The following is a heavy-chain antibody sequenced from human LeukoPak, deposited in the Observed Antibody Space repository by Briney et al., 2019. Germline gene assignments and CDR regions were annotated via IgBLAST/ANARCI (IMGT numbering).Heavy chain of an antibody. J-gene: IGHJ4*02. D-gene: IGHD3-10*02. V-gene: IGHV3-66*01. CDR3: ARWTSSSMTTNPLFGY. CDR1: GFSVSSSY. Sequence: GGSLRLSCAASGFSVSSSYMSWVRQAPGKGLEWVSVIYSGGNTYYADSMKGRFTTSRDNSKNTLYLQMNSLRAGDTAVYYCARWTSSSMTTNPLFGYWGQGTLVTVSS. CDR2: IYSGGNT.